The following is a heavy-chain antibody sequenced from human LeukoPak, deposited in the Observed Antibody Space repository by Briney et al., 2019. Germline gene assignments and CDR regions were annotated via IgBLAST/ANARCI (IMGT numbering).Heavy chain of an antibody. D-gene: IGHD3-22*01. CDR2: ISGSGGST. CDR3: ARAPYYYDSSGYHSIDY. V-gene: IGHV3-23*01. J-gene: IGHJ4*02. CDR1: GFTFSSYA. Sequence: GGSLRLSCAASGFTFSSYAMSWVRQAPGKGLEWVSAISGSGGSTYYADSVKGRFTISRDNAKNSLCLQMNSLRPEDTAVYYCARAPYYYDSSGYHSIDYWGQGTLVIVSP.